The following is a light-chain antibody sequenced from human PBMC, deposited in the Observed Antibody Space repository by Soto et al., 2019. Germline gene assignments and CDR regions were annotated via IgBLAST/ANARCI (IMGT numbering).Light chain of an antibody. J-gene: IGLJ2*01. V-gene: IGLV2-14*01. CDR2: DVS. CDR3: SSYTSSRPVV. Sequence: QSALTQPASVSGSPGQSITISCTGTSSDVGGYNYVSWYQQHPGKAPKLMIYDVSNRPSGVSNRFSGSKSGNTASLTNSGLQAEDGADYYCSSYTSSRPVVFGGGTKLT. CDR1: SSDVGGYNY.